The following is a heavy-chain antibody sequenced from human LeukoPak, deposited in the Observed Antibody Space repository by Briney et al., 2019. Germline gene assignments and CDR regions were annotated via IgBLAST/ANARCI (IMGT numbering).Heavy chain of an antibody. V-gene: IGHV3-23*01. CDR3: AKGTGWYYYYGMGV. CDR2: ISGSGGST. J-gene: IGHJ6*02. D-gene: IGHD1-14*01. CDR1: GFTFSSYA. Sequence: GGSLRLSCAASGFTFSSYAMSWVRQAPGKGLEWVSAISGSGGSTYYADSVKGRFTISRDNSKNTLYLQMNSLRAEDTAVYYCAKGTGWYYYYGMGVWGQGTTVTVSS.